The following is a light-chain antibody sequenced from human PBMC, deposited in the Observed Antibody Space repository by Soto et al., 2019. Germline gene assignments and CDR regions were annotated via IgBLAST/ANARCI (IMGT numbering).Light chain of an antibody. CDR1: QGNSNY. V-gene: IGKV1-27*01. J-gene: IGKJ1*01. CDR3: QKYNSAPWT. Sequence: DIQMTQSPSSLSASVGDRVTITCRASQGNSNYLAWYQQKPGQVPKHLIYAASTMHSGVPSRFSGSGSETDLTLTISRLQPEDAATDYCQKYNSAPWTFGQGTKLEIK. CDR2: AAS.